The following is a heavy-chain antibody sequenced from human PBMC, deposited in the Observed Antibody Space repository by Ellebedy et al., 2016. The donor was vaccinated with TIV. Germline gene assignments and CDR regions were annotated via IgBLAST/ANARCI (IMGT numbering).Heavy chain of an antibody. CDR3: AREVDGYYMDV. CDR2: IYFDGNSK. V-gene: IGHV3-30*03. Sequence: GESLKISXAASGFTFSSYGMHWVRQAPGKGLEWVAIIYFDGNSKYYADAVKGHFFVSRDDSKNKVYLQMNSLRVEDTAVYFCAREVDGYYMDVWGKGTMVTVSS. J-gene: IGHJ6*04. CDR1: GFTFSSYG. D-gene: IGHD2-21*02.